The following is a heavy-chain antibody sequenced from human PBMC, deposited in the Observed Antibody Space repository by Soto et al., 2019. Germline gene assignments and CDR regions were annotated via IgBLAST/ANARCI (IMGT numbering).Heavy chain of an antibody. D-gene: IGHD6-19*01. J-gene: IGHJ4*02. CDR3: ASDLGGWTDY. V-gene: IGHV1-3*01. CDR2: INAGNGNT. CDR1: GYTFTSYA. Sequence: QVQLVQSGAEVKKPGASVKVSCKASGYTFTSYATQWVRQAPGQRLEWMGWINAGNGNTKYSQKFQGRVTITSDTSASTDYMELSSLRSEDTAVYYCASDLGGWTDYWGQGTLVTVSS.